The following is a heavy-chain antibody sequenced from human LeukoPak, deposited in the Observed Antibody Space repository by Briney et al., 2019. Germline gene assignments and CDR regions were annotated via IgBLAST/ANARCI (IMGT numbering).Heavy chain of an antibody. Sequence: SETLSLTCAVYGGSFSGYYWSWIRQPPGKGLEWIGYIYYSGSTNYNPSLKSRVTISVDTSKNQFSLKLSSVTAADTAVYYCARDFWGGPFDYWGQGTLVTVSS. CDR1: GGSFSGYY. CDR2: IYYSGST. J-gene: IGHJ4*02. V-gene: IGHV4-59*01. CDR3: ARDFWGGPFDY. D-gene: IGHD3-16*01.